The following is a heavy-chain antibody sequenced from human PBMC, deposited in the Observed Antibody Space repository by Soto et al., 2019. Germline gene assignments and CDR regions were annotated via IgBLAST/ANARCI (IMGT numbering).Heavy chain of an antibody. V-gene: IGHV3-20*04. Sequence: AGGSLRLSCAVSGFIFDDYGMSWARQAPGKGLEWVAGINWNGGSTVYADSVKGRFTISRDNAKNSLYLQMNSLRVEDTAFYYCARGAFGTVTTYYFDYWGQGTLVTVSS. J-gene: IGHJ4*02. CDR2: INWNGGST. D-gene: IGHD4-17*01. CDR3: ARGAFGTVTTYYFDY. CDR1: GFIFDDYG.